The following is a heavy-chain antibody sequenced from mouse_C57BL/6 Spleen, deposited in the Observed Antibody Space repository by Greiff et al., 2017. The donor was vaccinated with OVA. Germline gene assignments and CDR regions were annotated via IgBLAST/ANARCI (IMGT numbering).Heavy chain of an antibody. CDR2: IYPGAGDT. V-gene: IGHV1-82*01. CDR1: GYAFSSSW. D-gene: IGHD1-1*01. J-gene: IGHJ2*01. CDR3: AREGVYYGSRNYFDY. Sequence: QVQLQQSGPELVKPGASVKISCKASGYAFSSSWMNWVKPRPGTGLEWIGRIYPGAGDTNYNGKFKGKATLTADKSSSTAYMQLSSLTSEDSAVYFCAREGVYYGSRNYFDYWGQGTTLTVSS.